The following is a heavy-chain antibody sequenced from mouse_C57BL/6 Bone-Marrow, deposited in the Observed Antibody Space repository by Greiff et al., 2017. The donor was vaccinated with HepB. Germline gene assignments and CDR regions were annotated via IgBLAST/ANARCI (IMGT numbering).Heavy chain of an antibody. D-gene: IGHD2-3*01. J-gene: IGHJ4*01. V-gene: IGHV1-53*01. Sequence: VQLQQSGTELVKPGASVKLSCKASGYTFTSYWMHWVKQRPGQGLEWIGNINPSNGGTNYNEKFKSKATLTVDKSSSTAYMQLSSLTSEDSAVYYCARSVKGYDGYFAMDYWGQGTSVTVSS. CDR3: ARSVKGYDGYFAMDY. CDR1: GYTFTSYW. CDR2: INPSNGGT.